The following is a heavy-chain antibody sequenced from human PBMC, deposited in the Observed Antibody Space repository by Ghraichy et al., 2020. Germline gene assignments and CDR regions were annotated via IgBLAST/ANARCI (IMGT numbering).Heavy chain of an antibody. CDR1: GGSISSGGYY. CDR3: ARDRVGYSSGWYVHDY. Sequence: SLNISCTVSGGSISSGGYYWSWIRQHPGKGLEWIGYIYYSGSTYYKPSLKSRVTISVDTSKIQFSLKLSSVTAADTAVYYCARDRVGYSSGWYVHDYWGQGTLVTVSS. CDR2: IYYSGST. V-gene: IGHV4-31*03. D-gene: IGHD6-19*01. J-gene: IGHJ4*02.